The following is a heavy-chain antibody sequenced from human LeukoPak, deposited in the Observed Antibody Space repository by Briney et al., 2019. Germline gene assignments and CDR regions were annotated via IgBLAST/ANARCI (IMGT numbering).Heavy chain of an antibody. Sequence: GASVKVSCKAFGYTFTSYYMHWVRQAPGQGLEWMGIINPSGGSTSYAQKFQGRVTMTRDTSTSTVYMELSSLRSEDTAVYYCARDEWELLRADYWGQGTLVTVSS. V-gene: IGHV1-46*01. D-gene: IGHD1-26*01. CDR3: ARDEWELLRADY. CDR2: INPSGGST. CDR1: GYTFTSYY. J-gene: IGHJ4*02.